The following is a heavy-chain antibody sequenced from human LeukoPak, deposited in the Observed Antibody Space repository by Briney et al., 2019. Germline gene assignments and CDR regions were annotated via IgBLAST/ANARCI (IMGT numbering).Heavy chain of an antibody. CDR3: AREADTAMKYYFDY. V-gene: IGHV4-31*03. D-gene: IGHD5-18*01. CDR2: IYYSGST. CDR1: GGSISSGGYY. J-gene: IGHJ4*02. Sequence: SQTLSLTCTVSGGSISSGGYYWSWIRQHPGKGLEWIGYIYYSGSTYYNPSLKSRVTISVDTSKNQFSLKLSSVTAADTAVYYCAREADTAMKYYFDYWGQGTLVTVSS.